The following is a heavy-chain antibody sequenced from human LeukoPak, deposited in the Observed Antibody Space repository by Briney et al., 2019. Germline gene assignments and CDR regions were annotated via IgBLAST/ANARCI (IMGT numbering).Heavy chain of an antibody. V-gene: IGHV3-74*01. J-gene: IGHJ4*02. CDR2: INTDGSST. Sequence: GGSLRLSCAASGFTFSSYAMSWVRQAPGKGLVWVSRINTDGSSTSYADSVKGRFTISRDNAKNTLYLQMNSLRAEDTAVYYCASLRDFWSGYSYNWGQGTLVTVSS. CDR1: GFTFSSYA. D-gene: IGHD3-3*01. CDR3: ASLRDFWSGYSYN.